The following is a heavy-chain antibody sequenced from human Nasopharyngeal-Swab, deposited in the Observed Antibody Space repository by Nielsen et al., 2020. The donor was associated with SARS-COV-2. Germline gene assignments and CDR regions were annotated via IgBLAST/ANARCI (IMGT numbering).Heavy chain of an antibody. CDR3: ARVDIVATILRYYYYGMDV. Sequence: GESLKISCAASGFTFSSYSMNWVRQAPGKGLEWVSSISSSSSYIYYADPVKGRFTISRDNAKNSLYLQMNSLRAEDTAVYYCARVDIVATILRYYYYGMDVWGQGTTVTVSS. D-gene: IGHD5-12*01. V-gene: IGHV3-21*04. CDR1: GFTFSSYS. CDR2: ISSSSSYI. J-gene: IGHJ6*02.